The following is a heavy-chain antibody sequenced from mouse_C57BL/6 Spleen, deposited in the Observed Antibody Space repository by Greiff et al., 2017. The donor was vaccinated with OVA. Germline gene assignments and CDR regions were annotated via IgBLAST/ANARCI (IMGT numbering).Heavy chain of an antibody. CDR2: IYPGSGST. V-gene: IGHV1-55*01. CDR3: ARTSYYSNSYYFDY. D-gene: IGHD2-5*01. J-gene: IGHJ2*01. CDR1: GYTFTSYW. Sequence: QVQLQQSGAELVKPGASVKMSCKASGYTFTSYWITWVKPRPGQGLEWIGDIYPGSGSTNYNEKFKSKATLTVDTSSSTAYMQLSSLTSEDSEVYYCARTSYYSNSYYFDYWGQGTTLTVSS.